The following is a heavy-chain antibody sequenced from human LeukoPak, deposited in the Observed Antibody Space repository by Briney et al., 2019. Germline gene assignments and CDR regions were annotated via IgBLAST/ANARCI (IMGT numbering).Heavy chain of an antibody. CDR2: IYYSGST. J-gene: IGHJ4*02. CDR1: GGSISSYY. D-gene: IGHD5-18*01. CDR3: ARGSTAMVILDY. V-gene: IGHV4-59*01. Sequence: SSETLSPTCTVSGGSISSYYWSWIRQPPGKGLEWIGYIYYSGSTNYNPSLKSRVTISVDTSKNQFSLKLSSVTAADTAVYYCARGSTAMVILDYWGQGTLVTVSS.